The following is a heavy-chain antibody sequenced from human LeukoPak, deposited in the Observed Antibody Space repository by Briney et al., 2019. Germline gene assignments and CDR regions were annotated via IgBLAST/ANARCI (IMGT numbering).Heavy chain of an antibody. V-gene: IGHV3-21*01. J-gene: IGHJ4*02. CDR2: ISSGSTYM. CDR3: ARDTRVDY. CDR1: GSTFSSYT. Sequence: NPGGSLRLSCAASGSTFSSYTMNWVRQAPGRGLEWVSSISSGSTYMYYADSVKGRFTISRDNAKNSLYLQLNSLRAEDTSVYYCARDTRVDYWGQGTLVTVSS.